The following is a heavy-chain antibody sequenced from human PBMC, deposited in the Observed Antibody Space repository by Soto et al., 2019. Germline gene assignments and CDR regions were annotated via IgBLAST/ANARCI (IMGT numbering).Heavy chain of an antibody. CDR3: ARDRSMYYGMDV. CDR1: GYTFTSFG. D-gene: IGHD2-8*01. Sequence: QVQLVQSGGEVKKPGASVKVSCKATGYTFTSFGISWVRQAPGQGLEWMGWISAYNGNTNYAQKLQGRVTMTTDTSTCTAYMELRSLTSDDTAVYYCARDRSMYYGMDVWGQGTTVTVSS. V-gene: IGHV1-18*01. J-gene: IGHJ6*02. CDR2: ISAYNGNT.